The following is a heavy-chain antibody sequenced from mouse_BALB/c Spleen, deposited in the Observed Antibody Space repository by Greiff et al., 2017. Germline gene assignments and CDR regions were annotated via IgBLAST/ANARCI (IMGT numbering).Heavy chain of an antibody. V-gene: IGHV3-6*02. Sequence: EVQRVESGPGLVKPSQSPSLTCSVTGYSITSGYYWNWIRQFPGNKLEWMGYISYDGSNNYNPSLKNRISITRDTSKNQFFLKLNSVTTEDTATYYCARDKGIWLYAMDYWGQGTSVTVSS. CDR2: ISYDGSN. CDR1: GYSITSGYY. CDR3: ARDKGIWLYAMDY. D-gene: IGHD1-3*01. J-gene: IGHJ4*01.